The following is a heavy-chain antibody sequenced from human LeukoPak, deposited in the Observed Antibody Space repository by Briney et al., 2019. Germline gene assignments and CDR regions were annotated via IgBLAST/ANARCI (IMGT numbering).Heavy chain of an antibody. D-gene: IGHD6-13*01. Sequence: SLRLSCAASGFTFDDYAMHWVRQAPGKGLEWVSGISWNSGSIGYADSVKGRFTISRDNAKNSLYLQMNSLRAEDTALYYCAKGARIAAAGPYYYYYGMDVWGQGTTVTVSS. V-gene: IGHV3-9*01. CDR2: ISWNSGSI. CDR1: GFTFDDYA. CDR3: AKGARIAAAGPYYYYYGMDV. J-gene: IGHJ6*02.